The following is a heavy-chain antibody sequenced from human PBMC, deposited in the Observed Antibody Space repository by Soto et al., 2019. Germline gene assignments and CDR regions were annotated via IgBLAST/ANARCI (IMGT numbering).Heavy chain of an antibody. CDR3: ARDGRGYSYGDRGGIDY. J-gene: IGHJ4*02. D-gene: IGHD5-18*01. V-gene: IGHV3-33*01. CDR2: IWYDGSNK. Sequence: GGSLRLSCAASGFTFSSYGMHWVRQAPGKGLEWVAVIWYDGSNKYYADSVKGRFTISRDNSKNTLYLQMNSLRAEDTAVYYCARDGRGYSYGDRGGIDYWGQGTLVTVSS. CDR1: GFTFSSYG.